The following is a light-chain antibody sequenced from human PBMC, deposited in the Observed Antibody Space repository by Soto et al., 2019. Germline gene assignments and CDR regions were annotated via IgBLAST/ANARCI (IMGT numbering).Light chain of an antibody. J-gene: IGKJ1*01. CDR1: QSLLHSNGNIY. V-gene: IGKV2-28*01. CDR2: VGS. CDR3: MQAIQAPRT. Sequence: DIVLTQSPLSLPVTPGEPASISCRSSQSLLHSNGNIYLDWYLQKPGQSPQLLIYVGSIQASGVPDRFSGSGSGTDFTLKITRVEAEDVGVYYCMQAIQAPRTFGLGTKVEIK.